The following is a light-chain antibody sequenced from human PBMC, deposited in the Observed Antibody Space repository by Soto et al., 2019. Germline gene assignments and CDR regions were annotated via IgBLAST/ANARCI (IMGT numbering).Light chain of an antibody. CDR2: EVT. V-gene: IGLV2-8*01. CDR1: TSDVGACNS. J-gene: IGLJ2*01. Sequence: QSALTQPPSASGSPGQSVTISCTGTTSDVGACNSVSWYQQHPGRAPKLLIYEVTKRPSGVPDRFSGSKSGNTASLTVSGLQAEDEADYYCNSYEGSNNLVFGGGTQLTVL. CDR3: NSYEGSNNLV.